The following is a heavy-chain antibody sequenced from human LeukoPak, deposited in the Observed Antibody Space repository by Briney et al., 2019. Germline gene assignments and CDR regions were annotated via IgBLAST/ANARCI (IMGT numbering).Heavy chain of an antibody. Sequence: PGGSLRLSCAASGFSFNNNAMNWVRQAPGKGLEWVSYISSSGGTISYADSVKGRFTISRDNAKNSLYLQMNSLRAEDTAIYYCARSGQHLFDFWGQGTLVTVSS. CDR2: ISSSGGTI. CDR3: ARSGQHLFDF. CDR1: GFSFNNNA. V-gene: IGHV3-48*03. J-gene: IGHJ4*02. D-gene: IGHD6-13*01.